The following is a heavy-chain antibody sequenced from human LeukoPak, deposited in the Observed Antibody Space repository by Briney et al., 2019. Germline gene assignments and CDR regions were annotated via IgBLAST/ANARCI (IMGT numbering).Heavy chain of an antibody. CDR1: GYSFTGYY. CDR2: INPNSGGT. V-gene: IGHV1-2*02. CDR3: ARERTTVVTLDYYCGMDV. D-gene: IGHD4-23*01. J-gene: IGHJ6*02. Sequence: ASVKVSCKASGYSFTGYYIHWVRQAPGQGLEWMGWINPNSGGTKYAQKFQGRLTMTRDTSISTANMELSRLRSDDTAVYYCARERTTVVTLDYYCGMDVWGQGTTVTVSS.